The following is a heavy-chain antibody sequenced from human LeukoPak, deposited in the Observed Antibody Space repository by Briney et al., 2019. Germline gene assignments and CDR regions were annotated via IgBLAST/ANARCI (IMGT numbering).Heavy chain of an antibody. J-gene: IGHJ5*02. CDR1: GYSFTSYW. CDR3: ARLYSYGSGSYYMSWFDP. Sequence: GESLKISCKGSGYSFTSYWISWVRQMPGKGLEWMGIIYPGDSDTRYSPSFQGQVTISADKSISTAYLQWSSLKASDTAMYYCARLYSYGSGSYYMSWFDPWGQGTLVTVSS. CDR2: IYPGDSDT. V-gene: IGHV5-51*01. D-gene: IGHD3-10*01.